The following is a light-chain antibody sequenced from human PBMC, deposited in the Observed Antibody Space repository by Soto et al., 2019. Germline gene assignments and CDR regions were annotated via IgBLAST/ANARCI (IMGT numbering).Light chain of an antibody. CDR3: CSYAGNSNVV. CDR2: EGS. CDR1: SSDVGSYNL. Sequence: QSALTQPASVSGSPGQSITISCTGTSSDVGSYNLVSWYQQHPGKAPKLMIYEGSKRPSGVSNRFSGSKSGNTASLTISGLQAEDEGDYYCCSYAGNSNVVFGGGTKVTVL. V-gene: IGLV2-23*01. J-gene: IGLJ2*01.